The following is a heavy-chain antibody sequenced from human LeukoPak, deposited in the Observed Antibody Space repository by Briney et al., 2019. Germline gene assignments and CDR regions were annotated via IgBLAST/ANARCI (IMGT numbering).Heavy chain of an antibody. J-gene: IGHJ4*02. Sequence: SETLSLTCSVSGGSVSSRSHYWGWIRQPPGKGPEWIGTIYYTGTTFYNPSLKSRVTMSVDASKNHFSLRLSSVTAADTAVFYCARQLGYCSSTSCYADKVDYWGQGTLVTVSS. CDR1: GGSVSSRSHY. V-gene: IGHV4-39*01. CDR3: ARQLGYCSSTSCYADKVDY. D-gene: IGHD2-2*01. CDR2: IYYTGTT.